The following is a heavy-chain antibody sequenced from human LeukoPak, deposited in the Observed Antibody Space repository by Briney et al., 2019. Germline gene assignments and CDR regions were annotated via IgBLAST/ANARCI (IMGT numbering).Heavy chain of an antibody. CDR2: IYSDGRT. J-gene: IGHJ6*03. CDR3: ARTTEGGYIGYFYYYYMDV. D-gene: IGHD5-18*01. V-gene: IGHV3-53*05. Sequence: GGSLRLSCAASGFTVSNKYMTWVRQAPGKGLEWVSLIYSDGRTYYADSVKGRCTISRDNSKNTLYLQMNSLRAEDTAVYYCARTTEGGYIGYFYYYYMDVWGKGTTVTISS. CDR1: GFTVSNKY.